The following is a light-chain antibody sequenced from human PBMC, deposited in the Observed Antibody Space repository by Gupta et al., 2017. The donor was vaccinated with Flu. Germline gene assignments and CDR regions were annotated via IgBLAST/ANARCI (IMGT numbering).Light chain of an antibody. J-gene: IGKJ5*01. Sequence: EVVLTQSPGALSLSPGERATLSCRASQSVSSSYLAWYQQKPGQAPRLLIYGASSRATGISDRFSGSASGTDFTLTISRLEPEDIAVYYCQQDGSSPITFGQGTRLEIK. CDR2: GAS. V-gene: IGKV3-20*01. CDR1: QSVSSSY. CDR3: QQDGSSPIT.